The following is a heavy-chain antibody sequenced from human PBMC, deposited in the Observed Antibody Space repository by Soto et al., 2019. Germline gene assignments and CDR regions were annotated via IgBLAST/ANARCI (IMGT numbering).Heavy chain of an antibody. Sequence: SETLSLTCAVFGGSLSGYYLTWIRQPPGKGLEWIGEINHSGVTNYSPSLKSRITMSLDTSKNQFSLNLNSVTAADTAVYYCARGGIRLHPPSGHWGQGTLVTVSS. V-gene: IGHV4-34*01. CDR2: INHSGVT. D-gene: IGHD3-10*01. J-gene: IGHJ4*02. CDR1: GGSLSGYY. CDR3: ARGGIRLHPPSGH.